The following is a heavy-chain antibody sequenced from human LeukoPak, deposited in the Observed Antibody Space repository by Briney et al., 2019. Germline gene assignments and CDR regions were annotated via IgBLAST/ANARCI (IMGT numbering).Heavy chain of an antibody. CDR3: ARNIPVGRDGYNFRPYYYMDV. D-gene: IGHD5-24*01. V-gene: IGHV1-2*02. CDR1: GYTFTGYY. Sequence: GASVKVSCKASGYTFTGYYMHWVRQAPGQGLEWMGWINPNSGGTNYAQKFQGRVTMTRDTSISTAYMELSRLRSDDTAVYYCARNIPVGRDGYNFRPYYYMDVWGKGTTVTVSS. CDR2: INPNSGGT. J-gene: IGHJ6*03.